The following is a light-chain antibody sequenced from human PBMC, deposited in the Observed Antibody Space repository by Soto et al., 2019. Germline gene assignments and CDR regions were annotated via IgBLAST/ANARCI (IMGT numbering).Light chain of an antibody. J-gene: IGLJ3*02. Sequence: QSALTQPASVSGSPGQSITISCTGTSSDVGGYNYVSWYQQHPGKAPKLVIYDVSNRPSGVSNRFSGSKSGNTASLTISGLQAEDEADYYCSSYASSSTLFGGGTQLTVL. CDR1: SSDVGGYNY. CDR3: SSYASSSTL. V-gene: IGLV2-14*01. CDR2: DVS.